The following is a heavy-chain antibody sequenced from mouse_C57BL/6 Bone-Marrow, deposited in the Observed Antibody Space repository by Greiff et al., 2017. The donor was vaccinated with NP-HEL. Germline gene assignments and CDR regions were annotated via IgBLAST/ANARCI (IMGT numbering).Heavy chain of an antibody. CDR2: IRLKSDNYAT. Sequence: EVKLQESGGGLVQPGGSMKLSCVASGFTFSNYWMNWVRQSPEKGLEWVAQIRLKSDNYATHYAESVKGRFTISRDDSKSSVYLQMNNLRAEDTGIYYCTQEGSSQFAYWGQGTLVTVSA. D-gene: IGHD1-1*01. CDR1: GFTFSNYW. V-gene: IGHV6-3*01. J-gene: IGHJ3*01. CDR3: TQEGSSQFAY.